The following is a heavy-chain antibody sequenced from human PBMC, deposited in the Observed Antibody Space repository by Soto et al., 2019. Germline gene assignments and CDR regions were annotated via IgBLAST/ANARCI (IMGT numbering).Heavy chain of an antibody. V-gene: IGHV1-69*12. CDR1: GGTFSSYA. D-gene: IGHD4-17*01. Sequence: QVQLVQSGAEVKKPGSSVKVSCKASGGTFSSYAISWVRQAPGQGLEWMGGIIPIFGTANYAQKFQGRVTITADESTRTAYMELSSLRSEDSVVYYCAATDGDYVFYAFDIWGQGTMVTVSS. J-gene: IGHJ3*02. CDR3: AATDGDYVFYAFDI. CDR2: IIPIFGTA.